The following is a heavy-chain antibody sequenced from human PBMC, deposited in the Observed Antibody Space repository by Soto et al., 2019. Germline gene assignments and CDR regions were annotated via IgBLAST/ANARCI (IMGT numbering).Heavy chain of an antibody. V-gene: IGHV3-48*01. J-gene: IGHJ4*02. D-gene: IGHD3-10*01. CDR2: ISSSSSTI. Sequence: EVQLVESGGGLVQPGGSLRLSCAASGFTFSSYSMNWVRQAPGQGLEWVSYISSSSSTIYYADSVKGRFTISRDNAKNSLYLQMNSLRAEDTAVYYCASANYYGSPGDFDYWGQGTLVTVSS. CDR1: GFTFSSYS. CDR3: ASANYYGSPGDFDY.